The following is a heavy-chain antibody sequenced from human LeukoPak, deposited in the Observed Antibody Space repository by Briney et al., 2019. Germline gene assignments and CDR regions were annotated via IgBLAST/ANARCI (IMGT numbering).Heavy chain of an antibody. CDR2: ISAYNGNT. CDR3: ARDQQLWSVFDY. CDR1: GGTFSSYA. Sequence: GASVTVSCKASGGTFSSYAISWVRQAPGQGLEWMGWISAYNGNTNYAQKLQGRVTMTTDTSTSTAYMELRSLRSDDTAVYYCARDQQLWSVFDYWGQGTLVTVSS. D-gene: IGHD5-18*01. J-gene: IGHJ4*02. V-gene: IGHV1-18*01.